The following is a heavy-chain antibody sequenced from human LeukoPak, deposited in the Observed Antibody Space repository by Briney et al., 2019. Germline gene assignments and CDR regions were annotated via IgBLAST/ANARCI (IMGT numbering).Heavy chain of an antibody. CDR1: GFTFDDYG. CDR3: ARGLFSDFWSRYDPYYMDV. J-gene: IGHJ6*03. Sequence: GGALRLSCAASGFTFDDYGMSWVRQAPGKGLEWVSGIKWNGGSTGYADSVKGRFTISRDNSKNTLYLQMNSLRAEDTAVYYCARGLFSDFWSRYDPYYMDVWGKGTTVTVSS. V-gene: IGHV3-20*04. D-gene: IGHD3-3*01. CDR2: IKWNGGST.